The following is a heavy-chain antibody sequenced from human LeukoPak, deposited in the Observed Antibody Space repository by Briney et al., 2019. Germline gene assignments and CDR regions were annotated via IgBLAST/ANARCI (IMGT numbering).Heavy chain of an antibody. CDR1: GGSISGSY. V-gene: IGHV4-59*01. Sequence: SETLSLTCTVSGGSISGSYWSWIRQPPGKGLEWIGYIYYSGSTNYNPSLKSRVTMSVDTSKNEFSLKLSSVTTADTAVYYCATRRIAVAAPFDYWGQGTLVTVSS. CDR3: ATRRIAVAAPFDY. J-gene: IGHJ4*02. D-gene: IGHD6-19*01. CDR2: IYYSGST.